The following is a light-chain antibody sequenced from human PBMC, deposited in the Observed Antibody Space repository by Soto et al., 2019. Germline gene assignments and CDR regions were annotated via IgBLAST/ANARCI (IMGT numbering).Light chain of an antibody. V-gene: IGKV3-15*01. J-gene: IGKJ1*01. CDR1: QSVSSN. CDR2: GAS. Sequence: EIVMTQSPATLSVSPGERATLSCRASQSVSSNLAWYQQKPGQAPRLLIYGASTRATGIPARFSGSGSGTEFTLTISSLQSEDFAVYYCQQSNKCPLTFCQG. CDR3: QQSNKCPLT.